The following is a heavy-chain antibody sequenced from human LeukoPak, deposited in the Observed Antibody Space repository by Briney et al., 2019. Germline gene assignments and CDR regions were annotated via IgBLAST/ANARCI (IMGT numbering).Heavy chain of an antibody. V-gene: IGHV3-74*01. J-gene: IGHJ4*02. CDR2: INSDATST. CDR1: GFMLSSTW. Sequence: GGSLRLSCAASGFMLSSTWMHWVRQAPGKGLVWVSRINSDATSTSYADSVRGRFTIPRDDAKNTMYLQMNSLRAEDTAMYYCVRGSPGYSSSWHAYWGQGTLVTVSS. D-gene: IGHD6-13*01. CDR3: VRGSPGYSSSWHAY.